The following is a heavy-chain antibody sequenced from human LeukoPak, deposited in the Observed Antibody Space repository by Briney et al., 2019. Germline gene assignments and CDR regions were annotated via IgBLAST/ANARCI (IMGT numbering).Heavy chain of an antibody. CDR3: ARWYYDFWSGYHHYFDY. Sequence: PSETLSLTCTVSVGSISSGDYYWSWIRQPPGKGLEWIGYIYYSGSTYYNPSLKSRVTISVDTSKNQFSLKLSSVTAADTAVYYCARWYYDFWSGYHHYFDYWGQGTLVTVSS. V-gene: IGHV4-30-4*08. D-gene: IGHD3-3*01. CDR1: VGSISSGDYY. CDR2: IYYSGST. J-gene: IGHJ4*02.